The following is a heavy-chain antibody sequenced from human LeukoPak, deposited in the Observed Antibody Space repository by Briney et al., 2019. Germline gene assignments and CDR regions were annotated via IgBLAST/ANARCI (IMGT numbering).Heavy chain of an antibody. Sequence: GASVKVSCKASGYTFTSYGISWVRQAPGQGLEWLGWISAYNGNTNYAQKLQGRVTMTTDTSTSTAYMELRSLRSDDTAVYYCARGDSSSWYPLNYYYYYYMDVWGKGTTVTVSS. CDR3: ARGDSSSWYPLNYYYYYYMDV. D-gene: IGHD6-13*01. J-gene: IGHJ6*03. V-gene: IGHV1-18*01. CDR2: ISAYNGNT. CDR1: GYTFTSYG.